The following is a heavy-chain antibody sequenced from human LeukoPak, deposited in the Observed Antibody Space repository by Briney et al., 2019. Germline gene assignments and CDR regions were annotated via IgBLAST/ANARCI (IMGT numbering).Heavy chain of an antibody. CDR2: IYTSGST. D-gene: IGHD3-3*01. J-gene: IGHJ4*02. CDR1: GGSISSGSYY. Sequence: SETLSLTCTVSGGSISSGSYYWSWIRQPAGKGLEWIGRIYTSGSTNYNPSLKSRVTISVDTSMNQFSLKLSSVTAADTAVYYCARSAYYDFWSGYDYWGQGTLVTVSS. V-gene: IGHV4-61*02. CDR3: ARSAYYDFWSGYDY.